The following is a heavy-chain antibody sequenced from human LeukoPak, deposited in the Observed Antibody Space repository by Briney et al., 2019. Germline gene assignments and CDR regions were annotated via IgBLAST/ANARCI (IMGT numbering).Heavy chain of an antibody. D-gene: IGHD2-2*01. J-gene: IGHJ4*02. CDR1: GFTFSSYA. Sequence: GRSLRLSCAASGFTFSSYAMHWVRQAPGKGLEWVAVISYDGSNKYYADSVKGRFTISRDNSKNTLYLQMNSLRAEDTAVYYCARDLGTYCSSTSCPRGAFDYWGQGTLVTVSS. V-gene: IGHV3-30*04. CDR2: ISYDGSNK. CDR3: ARDLGTYCSSTSCPRGAFDY.